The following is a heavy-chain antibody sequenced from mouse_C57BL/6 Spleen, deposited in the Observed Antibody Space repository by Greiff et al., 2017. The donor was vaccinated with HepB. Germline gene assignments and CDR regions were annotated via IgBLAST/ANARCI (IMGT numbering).Heavy chain of an antibody. CDR3: ARALWYYYAMDY. V-gene: IGHV1-53*01. CDR2: INPSNGGT. J-gene: IGHJ4*01. CDR1: GYTFTSYW. D-gene: IGHD2-1*01. Sequence: QVQLQQPGTELVKPGASVKLSCKASGYTFTSYWMHWVKQRPGKGLEWIGNINPSNGGTNYNEKFKSKATLTVDKSSSTAYMQLSSLTSEDSAVYYCARALWYYYAMDYWGQGTSVTVSS.